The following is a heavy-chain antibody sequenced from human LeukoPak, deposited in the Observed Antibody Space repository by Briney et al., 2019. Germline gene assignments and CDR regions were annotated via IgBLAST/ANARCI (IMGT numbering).Heavy chain of an antibody. J-gene: IGHJ5*02. CDR2: ISGSGGST. Sequence: GGSLRLSCAASGFTFSSYAMSWVRQAPGKGLEWVSAISGSGGSTFYADSVKGRFTISRENSKNTLYLQMNSLRAEDTAVYYCAKDCITMVRGVWNWFDPWGQGTLVTVSS. V-gene: IGHV3-23*01. CDR3: AKDCITMVRGVWNWFDP. D-gene: IGHD3-10*01. CDR1: GFTFSSYA.